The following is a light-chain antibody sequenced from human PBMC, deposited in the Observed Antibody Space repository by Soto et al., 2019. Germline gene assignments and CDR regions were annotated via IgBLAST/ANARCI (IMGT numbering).Light chain of an antibody. Sequence: DIQMTQSPSSLSSSVGDRVTITCRATQSIIDYVAWYQQNLGKAPHRLLYAASTLQSGVPSRFSGSGSGTDFTLTISSLQPEDAATYYCQKYNSAPRTFGQGTKVDIK. CDR2: AAS. J-gene: IGKJ1*01. CDR1: QSIIDY. V-gene: IGKV1-27*01. CDR3: QKYNSAPRT.